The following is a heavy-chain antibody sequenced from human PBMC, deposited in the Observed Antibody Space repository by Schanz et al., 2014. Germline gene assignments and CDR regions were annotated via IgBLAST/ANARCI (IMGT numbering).Heavy chain of an antibody. CDR1: GFTFSDYW. V-gene: IGHV3-7*02. J-gene: IGHJ6*02. Sequence: DVHLLESGGGLVQPGGSLRLSCTASGFTFSDYWMSWVRQAPGKGPEWVANIKQDESEKYYVDSVKGRFTISRDNAKNSLFLQMNSLRAEDTAVYYCLAPDYGMDVWGQGTRVTVSS. CDR2: IKQDESEK. CDR3: LAPDYGMDV.